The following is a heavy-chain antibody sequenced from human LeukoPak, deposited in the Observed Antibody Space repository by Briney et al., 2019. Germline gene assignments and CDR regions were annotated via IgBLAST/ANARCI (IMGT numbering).Heavy chain of an antibody. V-gene: IGHV3-23*01. Sequence: GGSLRLSCAASGFTFSSYAISWVRQAPGRGLEWVSAISGSGGSTYYADSVKGRFTISRDNSKNTLYLQMNSLRAEDTAVYYCARYEYSSGWIFDYWGQGSLVTVSS. CDR2: ISGSGGST. CDR3: ARYEYSSGWIFDY. J-gene: IGHJ4*02. CDR1: GFTFSSYA. D-gene: IGHD6-19*01.